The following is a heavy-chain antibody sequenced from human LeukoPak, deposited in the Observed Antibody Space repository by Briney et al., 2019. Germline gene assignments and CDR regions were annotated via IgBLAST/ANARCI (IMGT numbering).Heavy chain of an antibody. Sequence: GRSQRISHTASGFTFSSYRRHGVRQARGKGLDWVSRINSHGSRTSKAYSVKGRVSISRDNVKNTLYLQMNSLSPEDAAVYLCARSKYSSSYFDYWGQGTLVTVSS. V-gene: IGHV3-74*01. CDR2: INSHGSRT. CDR3: ARSKYSSSYFDY. D-gene: IGHD2-21*01. J-gene: IGHJ4*02. CDR1: GFTFSSYR.